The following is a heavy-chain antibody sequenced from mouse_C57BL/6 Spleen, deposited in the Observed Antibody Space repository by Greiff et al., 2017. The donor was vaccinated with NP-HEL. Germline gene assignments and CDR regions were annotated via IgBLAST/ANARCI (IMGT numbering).Heavy chain of an antibody. CDR1: GFTFSDYG. CDR2: ISSGSSTI. CDR3: ARPWAPYYYAMDY. V-gene: IGHV5-17*01. D-gene: IGHD4-1*01. J-gene: IGHJ4*01. Sequence: EVKLMESGGGLVKPGGSLKLSCAASGFTFSDYGMHWVRQAPEKGLEWVAYISSGSSTIYYADTVKGRFTISRDNAKNTLFLQMTSLRSEDTAMYYCARPWAPYYYAMDYWGQGTSVTVSS.